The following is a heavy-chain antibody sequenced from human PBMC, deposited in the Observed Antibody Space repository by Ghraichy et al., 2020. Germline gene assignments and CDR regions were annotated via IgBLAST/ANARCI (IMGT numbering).Heavy chain of an antibody. J-gene: IGHJ4*02. Sequence: SETLSLTCAVYDASLNGYYWSWIRQPPGKGLEWIGEINHSGATNYNPSLKTRVTMSVDTSKNQFSLKLNSVTAADTAMYYCARGKVGASASVDYWGQGTLVTVSS. CDR1: DASLNGYY. CDR2: INHSGAT. D-gene: IGHD1-26*01. CDR3: ARGKVGASASVDY. V-gene: IGHV4-34*01.